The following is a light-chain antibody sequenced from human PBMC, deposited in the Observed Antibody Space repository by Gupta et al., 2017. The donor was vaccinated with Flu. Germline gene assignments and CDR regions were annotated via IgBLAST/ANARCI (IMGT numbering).Light chain of an antibody. Sequence: QSALTQPASVSGSPGQSITISCTGTSSDVGGYNYVSWYQQHQGKAPKLMIYEVTNRPSGVSNRFSGSKSGNTASLTISGLQAEDEADYFCASYTSTSTWVFGGGTKLTAL. V-gene: IGLV2-14*03. J-gene: IGLJ3*02. CDR3: ASYTSTSTWV. CDR2: EVT. CDR1: SSDVGGYNY.